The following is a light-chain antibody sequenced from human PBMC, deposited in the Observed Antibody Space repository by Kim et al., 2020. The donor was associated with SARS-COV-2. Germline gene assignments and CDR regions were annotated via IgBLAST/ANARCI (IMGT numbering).Light chain of an antibody. CDR1: SSDVGGYNY. V-gene: IGLV2-14*03. Sequence: GQSITISCTGTSSDVGGYNYVSWHQQHAGKAPKLMIYDVSNRPSGVSHRFSGSTSGNTASLTISGLQAEDEADYYGSSYTSSSTRVFGGGTQLTVL. J-gene: IGLJ3*02. CDR2: DVS. CDR3: SSYTSSSTRV.